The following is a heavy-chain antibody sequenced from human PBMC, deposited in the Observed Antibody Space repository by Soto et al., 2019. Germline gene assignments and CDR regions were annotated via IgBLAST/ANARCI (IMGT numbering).Heavy chain of an antibody. Sequence: GGSLRLSCAASGFTFSSYAMSWVRQAPGKGLEWVSAISGSGGSTYYADSVKGRFTISRDNSKNTLYLQMNSLRAEGTAVYYCAKDPRPINRSWGYFDDWGQGTLVTVSS. CDR1: GFTFSSYA. J-gene: IGHJ4*02. CDR2: ISGSGGST. V-gene: IGHV3-23*01. D-gene: IGHD6-13*01. CDR3: AKDPRPINRSWGYFDD.